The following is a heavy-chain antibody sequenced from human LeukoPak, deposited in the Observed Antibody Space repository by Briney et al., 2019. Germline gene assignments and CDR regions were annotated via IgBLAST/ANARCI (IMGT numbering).Heavy chain of an antibody. J-gene: IGHJ4*02. Sequence: ASVKVSCKVSGYTLTELSMHWVRQAPGKGFEWMGRFDPADGETIYAQKFQGRVTITADKSTSTAYMELSSLRSEDTAVYYCAREQGPYSSGWYRLDYWGQGTLVTVSS. D-gene: IGHD6-19*01. CDR1: GYTLTELS. CDR3: AREQGPYSSGWYRLDY. V-gene: IGHV1-24*01. CDR2: FDPADGET.